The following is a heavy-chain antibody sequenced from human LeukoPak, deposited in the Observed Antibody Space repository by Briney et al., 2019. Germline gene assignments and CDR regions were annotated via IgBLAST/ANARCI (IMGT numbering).Heavy chain of an antibody. CDR1: GGSLSYYW. J-gene: IGHJ4*02. Sequence: SETLSLTCTVSGGSLSYYWWSWIRQPPGKGLEWIRYIYYSGSTNYNPSLKSRVTISVDTSKNQFSLKLVSVTAADTAVYFCARGKPLEPLDYWGQGTLVTASS. D-gene: IGHD1-1*01. V-gene: IGHV4-59*01. CDR2: IYYSGST. CDR3: ARGKPLEPLDY.